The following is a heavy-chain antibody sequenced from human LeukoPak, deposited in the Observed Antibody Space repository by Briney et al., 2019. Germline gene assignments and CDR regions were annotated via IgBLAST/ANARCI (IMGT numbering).Heavy chain of an antibody. J-gene: IGHJ4*02. CDR3: AKDRPNYHGSNGHYYKLNGDC. CDR1: DGGITGYY. V-gene: IGHV3-23*01. D-gene: IGHD3-22*01. Sequence: ETLSLTCSVSDGGITGYYWGWVRQAPGKGLEWVSSITSSGAATYYADSVKGRFTISRDNSDNTLYLQMNSLRAEDTAVYYCAKDRPNYHGSNGHYYKLNGDCWGQGTLVTVSS. CDR2: ITSSGAAT.